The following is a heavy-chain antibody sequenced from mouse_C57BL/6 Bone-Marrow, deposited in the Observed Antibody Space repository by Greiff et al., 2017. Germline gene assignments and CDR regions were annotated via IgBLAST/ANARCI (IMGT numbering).Heavy chain of an antibody. V-gene: IGHV1-81*01. CDR3: ASSPDYYGSGAMDY. D-gene: IGHD1-1*01. CDR1: GYTFTSYG. CDR2: IYPRSGNT. J-gene: IGHJ4*01. Sequence: VMLVESGAELARPGASVKLSCKASGYTFTSYGISWVKQRTGQGLEWIGEIYPRSGNTYYNEKFKGKATLTADKSSSTAYMELRSLTSEDSAVYFCASSPDYYGSGAMDYWGQGTSVTVSS.